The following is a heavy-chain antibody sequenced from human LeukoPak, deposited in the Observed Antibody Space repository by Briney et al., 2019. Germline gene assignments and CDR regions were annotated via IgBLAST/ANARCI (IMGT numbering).Heavy chain of an antibody. Sequence: GASVKVSCKASGYTFTGCYMHWVRQAPGQGLEWMGWINPNSGGTNYAQKFQGRVTMTRDTSISTAYMELSRLRSDDTAVYYCARANSGSRAVDYWGQGTLVTVSS. D-gene: IGHD1-26*01. CDR2: INPNSGGT. V-gene: IGHV1-2*02. CDR3: ARANSGSRAVDY. J-gene: IGHJ4*02. CDR1: GYTFTGCY.